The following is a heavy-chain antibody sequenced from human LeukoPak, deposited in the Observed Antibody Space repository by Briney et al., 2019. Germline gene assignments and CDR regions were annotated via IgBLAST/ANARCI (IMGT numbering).Heavy chain of an antibody. D-gene: IGHD2-2*01. V-gene: IGHV4-34*01. CDR3: ARVLREVPAAKVDY. CDR2: INHSGST. J-gene: IGHJ4*02. CDR1: GGSFSGYY. Sequence: SETLSLTCAVYGGSFSGYYWSWIRQPPGKGLEWIGEINHSGSTNYNPSLKSRVTISVDTSKNQFSLKLSSVTAADTAVYYCARVLREVPAAKVDYWGQGTLVTVSS.